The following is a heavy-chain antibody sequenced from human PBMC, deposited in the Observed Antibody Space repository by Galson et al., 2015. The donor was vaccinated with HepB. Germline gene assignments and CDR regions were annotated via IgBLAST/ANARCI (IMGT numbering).Heavy chain of an antibody. V-gene: IGHV4-34*01. J-gene: IGHJ4*02. CDR3: ARDRGGY. Sequence: TLSLTCAVYGGSFSGYYWSWIRQPPGKGLEWIGEINHSGSTNYNPSLKSRVTISVDTSKNQFSLKLSSVTAADTAVYYCARDRGGYWGQGTLVTVSS. D-gene: IGHD1-14*01. CDR1: GGSFSGYY. CDR2: INHSGST.